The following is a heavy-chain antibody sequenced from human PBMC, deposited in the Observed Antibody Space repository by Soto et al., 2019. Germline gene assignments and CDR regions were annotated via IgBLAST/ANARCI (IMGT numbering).Heavy chain of an antibody. CDR2: IYYSGST. V-gene: IGHV4-59*01. Sequence: SEALSLTCTVSVGSISSYYGSWIRQPPVKGLEWIGYIYYSGSTNYNPSLKSRVTISVDTSKNQFSLKLSSVTAADTAVYYCARVDSSGYYWYYFDYWGQGTLVTVSS. CDR3: ARVDSSGYYWYYFDY. J-gene: IGHJ4*02. D-gene: IGHD3-22*01. CDR1: VGSISSYY.